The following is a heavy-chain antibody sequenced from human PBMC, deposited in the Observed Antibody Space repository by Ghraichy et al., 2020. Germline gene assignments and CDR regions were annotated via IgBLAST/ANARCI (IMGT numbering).Heavy chain of an antibody. D-gene: IGHD2-2*01. Sequence: LSLTCVASGFTFSSYWMSWVRQAPGKGLEWVANIKQDGSEKYYVDSVKGRFTISRDNAKNSLYLQMNSLRAEDTAMYYCAKGEGYCSSTSCYYYYYYMDVWGKGTTVTVSS. V-gene: IGHV3-7*03. CDR1: GFTFSSYW. CDR3: AKGEGYCSSTSCYYYYYYMDV. J-gene: IGHJ6*03. CDR2: IKQDGSEK.